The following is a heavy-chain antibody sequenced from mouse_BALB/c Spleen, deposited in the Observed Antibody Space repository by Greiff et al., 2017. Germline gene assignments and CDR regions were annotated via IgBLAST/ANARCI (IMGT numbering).Heavy chain of an antibody. D-gene: IGHD1-1*01. J-gene: IGHJ2*01. CDR2: ISSGSSTI. Sequence: EVKLMESGGGLVQPGGSRKLSCAASGFTFSSFGMHWVRQAPEKGLEWVAYISSGSSTIYYADTVKGRFTISRDNPKSTLFLQMTSLRSEDTAMYYCARDYYGSTFDYWGQGTTLTVSS. CDR1: GFTFSSFG. CDR3: ARDYYGSTFDY. V-gene: IGHV5-17*02.